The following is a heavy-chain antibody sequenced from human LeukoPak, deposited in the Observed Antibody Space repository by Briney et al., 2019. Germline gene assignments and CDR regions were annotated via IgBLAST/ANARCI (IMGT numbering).Heavy chain of an antibody. J-gene: IGHJ5*02. CDR3: ARVAGRGAVAGHWFDP. V-gene: IGHV3-30*02. CDR1: GFSFSTSG. CDR2: IRNDGNKK. D-gene: IGHD6-19*01. Sequence: GGSLRLSGVASGFSFSTSGIHWVRQSPGKGLDWVAFIRNDGNKKNYAESVKGRFTISRDNSRNTLYLQMDSLSAEDTAVYYCARVAGRGAVAGHWFDPWGQGTLVTVSS.